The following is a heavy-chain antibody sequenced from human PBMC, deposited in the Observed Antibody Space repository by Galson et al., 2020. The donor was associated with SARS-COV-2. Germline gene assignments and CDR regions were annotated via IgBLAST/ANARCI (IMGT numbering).Heavy chain of an antibody. J-gene: IGHJ4*02. CDR3: AKWYYYGSGIFY. V-gene: IGHV3-48*03. CDR2: ISSRGSTI. Sequence: GGSLRLSCAASGFTLSSYEMNWVRQAPGKGLEWVSYISSRGSTIYYADSVKGRFTISRDNAKNSLYLQMNSRRAEDTAVYYCAKWYYYGSGIFYWGQGTLVTVSS. CDR1: GFTLSSYE. D-gene: IGHD3-10*01.